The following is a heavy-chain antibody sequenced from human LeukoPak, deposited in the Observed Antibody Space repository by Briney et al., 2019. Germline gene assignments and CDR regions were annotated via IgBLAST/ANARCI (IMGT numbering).Heavy chain of an antibody. J-gene: IGHJ4*02. Sequence: GGSLRLSCAASGFTFSSYAMSWVRQAPGKGLEWVSAISGSGGSTYYADSVKGRFTISRDNSKNTLYLQMNSLRAEDTAVYYCAKDGDDFGVVIYPRRPSEFDYWGQGTLVTVSS. CDR2: ISGSGGST. V-gene: IGHV3-23*01. CDR1: GFTFSSYA. D-gene: IGHD3-3*01. CDR3: AKDGDDFGVVIYPRRPSEFDY.